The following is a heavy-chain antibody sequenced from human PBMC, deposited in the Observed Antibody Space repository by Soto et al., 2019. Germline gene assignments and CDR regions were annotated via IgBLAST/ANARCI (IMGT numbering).Heavy chain of an antibody. Sequence: GGSLRLSCAASGFTFSSYAMSWVRQAPGKGLEWVSAISGSGGSTYYADSVKGRFTISRDNSKNTLYLQMNSLRAEDTAVYYCARKTGGAVTIYSPHDTPYYYYYYMDVWGKGTTVTVSS. D-gene: IGHD4-17*01. CDR3: ARKTGGAVTIYSPHDTPYYYYYYMDV. V-gene: IGHV3-23*01. CDR2: ISGSGGST. CDR1: GFTFSSYA. J-gene: IGHJ6*03.